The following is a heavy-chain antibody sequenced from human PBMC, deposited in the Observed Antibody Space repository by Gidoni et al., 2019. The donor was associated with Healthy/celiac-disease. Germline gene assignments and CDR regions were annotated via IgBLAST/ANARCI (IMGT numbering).Heavy chain of an antibody. D-gene: IGHD3-22*01. J-gene: IGHJ6*02. CDR1: GYTFTSYD. V-gene: IGHV1-8*01. Sequence: QVQLVQSGAEVKKPGASVKVSCKASGYTFTSYDNNWVRQATGQGLEWMGWMNPNSGNTGYAQKFQGRVTMTRNTSISTAYMELSSLRSEDTAVYYCARVGYYYDSSGYYYGMDVWGQGTTVTVSS. CDR3: ARVGYYYDSSGYYYGMDV. CDR2: MNPNSGNT.